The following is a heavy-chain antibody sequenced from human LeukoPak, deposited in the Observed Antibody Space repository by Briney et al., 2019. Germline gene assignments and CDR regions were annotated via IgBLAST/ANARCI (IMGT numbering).Heavy chain of an antibody. CDR1: GFTFSSYE. Sequence: GGSLRLSCAASGFTFSSYEMNWVRQAPGKGLEWVSYTSSSGTNIYYADSVKGRFTISRDNAKISLYLQMNSLRAEDTAVYYCARMSGRGYYDYWGQGTLVTVSS. J-gene: IGHJ4*02. CDR3: ARMSGRGYYDY. D-gene: IGHD1-26*01. CDR2: TSSSGTNI. V-gene: IGHV3-48*03.